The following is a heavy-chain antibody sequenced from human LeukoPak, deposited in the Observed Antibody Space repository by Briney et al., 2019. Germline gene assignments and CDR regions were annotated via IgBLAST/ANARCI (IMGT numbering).Heavy chain of an antibody. CDR2: IYSSGNT. CDR3: ARASSYSSNYIDY. CDR1: GGSIRGYY. D-gene: IGHD6-19*01. J-gene: IGHJ4*02. V-gene: IGHV4-4*07. Sequence: SETLCLTCNVSGGSIRGYYWSWLRQPAGKGLEWIGRIYSSGNTIYNPSLNSRVTISIDMSKNQFSLKVSSVTAADTAVYYCARASSYSSNYIDYWGQGTLVTVSS.